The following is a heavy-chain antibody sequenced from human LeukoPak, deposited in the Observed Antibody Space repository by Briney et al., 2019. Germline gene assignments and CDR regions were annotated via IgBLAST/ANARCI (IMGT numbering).Heavy chain of an antibody. D-gene: IGHD5-12*01. CDR2: INHSGRT. CDR1: GGSFSAYY. CDR3: ARSPRYSGYDYGSDY. Sequence: SETLSLTCAVYGGSFSAYYWSWIRQPPGKGLEWIGEINHSGRTNYNASLKSRVTISVDTSKNQFSLKMSYVTAADTAVYYRARSPRYSGYDYGSDYWGRGILVTVSS. J-gene: IGHJ4*02. V-gene: IGHV4-34*01.